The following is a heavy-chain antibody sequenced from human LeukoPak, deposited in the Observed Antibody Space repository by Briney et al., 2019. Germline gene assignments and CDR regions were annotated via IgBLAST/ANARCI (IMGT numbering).Heavy chain of an antibody. D-gene: IGHD3-9*01. CDR1: GGSISSYY. Sequence: SETLSLTCTVSGGSISSYYWSWIRQPPGKGLEWIGYIYYSGSTNYNPSLKSRVTISVDTSKNQFSLKLSSVTAADTAVYYCAREAIYDILTGYYPYYYYYMDVWGKGTTVTISS. J-gene: IGHJ6*03. CDR3: AREAIYDILTGYYPYYYYYMDV. V-gene: IGHV4-59*12. CDR2: IYYSGST.